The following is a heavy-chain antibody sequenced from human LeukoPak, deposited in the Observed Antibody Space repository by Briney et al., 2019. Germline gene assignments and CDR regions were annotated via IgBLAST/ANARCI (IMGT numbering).Heavy chain of an antibody. CDR2: IYYSGST. Sequence: SETLSLTCTVSGGSISSGGYYWSWIRQHPGKGLEWIGYIYYSGSTYYNPSLKSRVTISVDTSKNQFSLKLSSVTAADTAVYYCARDSSDYGDYPPFYFDYWGQGTLVTVSS. CDR1: GGSISSGGYY. CDR3: ARDSSDYGDYPPFYFDY. D-gene: IGHD4-17*01. V-gene: IGHV4-31*03. J-gene: IGHJ4*02.